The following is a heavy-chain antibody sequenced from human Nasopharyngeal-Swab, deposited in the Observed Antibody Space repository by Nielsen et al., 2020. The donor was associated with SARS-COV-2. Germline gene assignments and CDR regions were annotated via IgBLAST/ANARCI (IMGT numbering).Heavy chain of an antibody. CDR3: ARGRHIVATILRYYYYMDV. V-gene: IGHV4-34*01. Sequence: RQAPGKGLEWIGEINHSGSTNYNPSLKSRVTISVDTSKNQFSLKLSSVTAADTAVYYCARGRHIVATILRYYYYMDVWGKGTTVTVSS. J-gene: IGHJ6*03. D-gene: IGHD5-12*01. CDR2: INHSGST.